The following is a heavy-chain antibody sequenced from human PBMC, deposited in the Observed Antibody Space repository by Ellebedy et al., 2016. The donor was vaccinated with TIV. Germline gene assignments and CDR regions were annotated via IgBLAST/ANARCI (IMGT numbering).Heavy chain of an antibody. CDR3: ASPGNNYDILTGYYIGRFDY. CDR1: GGTFSSYA. J-gene: IGHJ4*02. V-gene: IGHV1-69*13. D-gene: IGHD3-9*01. Sequence: ASVKVSCKASGGTFSSYAISWARQAPGQGLEWMGGIIPIFGTANYAQKFQGRVTITADESTSTAYMELSSLRSEDTAVYYCASPGNNYDILTGYYIGRFDYWGQGTLVTVSS. CDR2: IIPIFGTA.